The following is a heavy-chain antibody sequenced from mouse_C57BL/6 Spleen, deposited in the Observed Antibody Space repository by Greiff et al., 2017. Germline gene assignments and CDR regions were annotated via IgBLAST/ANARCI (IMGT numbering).Heavy chain of an antibody. J-gene: IGHJ4*01. Sequence: VQLQQPGAELVKPGASVQMSCKASGYTFTSYWITWVKQRPGQGLEWIGDIYPGSGSTNYNEKFKSKATLTVDTSSSTAYMQLSSLTSEDSAVYYCARITTPYYYAMDYWGQGTSVTVSS. CDR2: IYPGSGST. D-gene: IGHD1-1*01. V-gene: IGHV1-55*01. CDR1: GYTFTSYW. CDR3: ARITTPYYYAMDY.